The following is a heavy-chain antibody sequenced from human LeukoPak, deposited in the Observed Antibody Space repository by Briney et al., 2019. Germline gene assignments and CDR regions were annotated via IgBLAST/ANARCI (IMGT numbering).Heavy chain of an antibody. CDR2: MSVSSSLI. J-gene: IGHJ4*02. V-gene: IGHV3-21*01. D-gene: IGHD3-10*01. CDR3: AREFGGSASGAGY. CDR1: GFTFSFYS. Sequence: GGSLRRSCAASGFTFSFYSMNWLRQAPGKGLEWLSSMSVSSSLIYYADSVKGRFTVSRDNAKNSLYLQMNSLRAEDTAVYYCAREFGGSASGAGYWGQGTLVTVSS.